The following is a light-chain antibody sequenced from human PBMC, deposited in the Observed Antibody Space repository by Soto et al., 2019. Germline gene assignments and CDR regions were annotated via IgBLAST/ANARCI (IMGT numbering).Light chain of an antibody. J-gene: IGKJ5*01. CDR2: GAS. CDR3: KQYKEWPPFT. CDR1: QYVSNN. V-gene: IGKV3-15*01. Sequence: EIVMTQSPATLSVSPGETATLSCRASQYVSNNVAWYQQKPGQAPSLLILGASTRATGVPARFSGSGSGTEFTLSISSLQSEDFAVYYCKQYKEWPPFTFGQGTRLEIK.